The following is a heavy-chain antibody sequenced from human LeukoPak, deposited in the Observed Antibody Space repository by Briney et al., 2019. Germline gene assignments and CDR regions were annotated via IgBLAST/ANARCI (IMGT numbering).Heavy chain of an antibody. CDR3: ARAESSSSSAGAY. CDR1: GFTVSSNY. Sequence: AGGSLRLSCAASGFTVSSNYMTWVRQAPGKGLEWVSVIYSGDSTYYADSVKGRFTISRDNSKNTLYLQMNRLRAEDTAVYYCARAESSSSSAGAYWGQGTLVTVSS. V-gene: IGHV3-53*01. D-gene: IGHD6-6*01. CDR2: IYSGDST. J-gene: IGHJ4*02.